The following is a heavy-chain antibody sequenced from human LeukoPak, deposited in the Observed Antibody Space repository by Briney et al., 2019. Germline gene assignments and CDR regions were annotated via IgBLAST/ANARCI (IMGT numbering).Heavy chain of an antibody. J-gene: IGHJ3*02. CDR2: INIDGSYT. Sequence: GGSLRLSCAASGFTFSNYWMHWVRQSPGKGPVWVARINIDGSYTSYADSVKGRFTISRDNAKNSLYLQMNSLRAEDTAVYYCARDLGVVPAAIGAFDIWGQGTMVTVSS. D-gene: IGHD2-2*01. CDR1: GFTFSNYW. CDR3: ARDLGVVPAAIGAFDI. V-gene: IGHV3-74*01.